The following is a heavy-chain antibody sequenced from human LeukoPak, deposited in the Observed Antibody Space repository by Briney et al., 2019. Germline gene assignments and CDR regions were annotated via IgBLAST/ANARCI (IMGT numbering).Heavy chain of an antibody. V-gene: IGHV4-39*01. CDR1: GGSISSSSYS. CDR3: ARRITVVTGDYFDY. J-gene: IGHJ4*02. D-gene: IGHD4-23*01. Sequence: SETLSLTCTVSGGSISSSSYSWVWIRQPPGKELEWIGSIYYSGSTYYNPSLKSRVTISVDTCKNQFSLKLSSVIAADTAVYYCARRITVVTGDYFDYWGQGTLVTVSS. CDR2: IYYSGST.